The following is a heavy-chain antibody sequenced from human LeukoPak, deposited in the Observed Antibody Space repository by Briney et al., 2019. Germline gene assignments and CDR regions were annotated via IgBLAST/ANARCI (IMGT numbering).Heavy chain of an antibody. D-gene: IGHD5-12*01. CDR3: ARDNPGSGYDTRSNYYDFGMDV. CDR2: ISSRGSTI. J-gene: IGHJ6*02. Sequence: GGSLRLSCAASGFTFSDFYMSWIRQAPGKGLEWLSYISSRGSTIYYADSVKGRFTISRDTAKNSLYLQMNSLRAGDTAVYYCARDNPGSGYDTRSNYYDFGMDVWGQGTTVTVSS. V-gene: IGHV3-11*01. CDR1: GFTFSDFY.